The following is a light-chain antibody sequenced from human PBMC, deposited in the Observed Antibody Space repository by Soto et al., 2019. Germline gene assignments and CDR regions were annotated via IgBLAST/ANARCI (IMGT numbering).Light chain of an antibody. J-gene: IGLJ2*01. Sequence: QSALTQPASVSGSPGQSITISCTGTSSDVGGYNYVSWYQQHTGKAPKLMIYEVSTRPSGVSNPFSGSKSGNTASLTISGLQAEEEADYCCSSYASGSTPSAVFAGGTKLTVL. CDR3: SSYASGSTPSAV. CDR1: SSDVGGYNY. CDR2: EVS. V-gene: IGLV2-14*01.